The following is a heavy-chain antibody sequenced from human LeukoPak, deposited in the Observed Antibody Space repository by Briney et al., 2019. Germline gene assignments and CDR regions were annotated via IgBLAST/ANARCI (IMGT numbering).Heavy chain of an antibody. D-gene: IGHD3-10*01. Sequence: GGSLRLSCAASGFTFSSYAMGWVRQAPGEGLEWVSGITSSGGTTHYADSVKGRLTISRDNSKSTLYLEMNSLKAEDTAVYYCATYGSGSNYRRAFDYWGQGTLVTVSS. J-gene: IGHJ4*02. CDR1: GFTFSSYA. CDR2: ITSSGGTT. V-gene: IGHV3-23*01. CDR3: ATYGSGSNYRRAFDY.